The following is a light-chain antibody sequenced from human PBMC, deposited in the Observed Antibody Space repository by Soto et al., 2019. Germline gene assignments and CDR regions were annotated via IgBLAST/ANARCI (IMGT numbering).Light chain of an antibody. V-gene: IGKV1-5*02. CDR2: DAS. CDR3: QQYNSYSSM. CDR1: QSISNW. Sequence: DLQMTQSPSTLSASVGDRVTIICRASQSISNWLAWYQQKPGKAPNLLIYDASILESGVPSRFSGSGSGTEFTLTISSLQPDDFATYYCQQYNSYSSMFGQGTKVDVK. J-gene: IGKJ1*01.